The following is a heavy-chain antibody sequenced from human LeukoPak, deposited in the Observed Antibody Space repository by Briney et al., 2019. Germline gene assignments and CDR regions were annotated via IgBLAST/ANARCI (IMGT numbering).Heavy chain of an antibody. CDR1: GFTVSSNY. J-gene: IGHJ6*03. CDR3: ASTAYYYDSSGYYQIPWKTGHYYYYYYMDV. V-gene: IGHV3-66*01. CDR2: IYSGGST. D-gene: IGHD3-22*01. Sequence: PGGSLRLSCAASGFTVSSNYMSWVRQAPGKGREWVSVIYSGGSTYYADSVKGRFTISRDNSKNTRYLQMNSLRADDTAGYYCASTAYYYDSSGYYQIPWKTGHYYYYYYMDVWGKGTTVTISS.